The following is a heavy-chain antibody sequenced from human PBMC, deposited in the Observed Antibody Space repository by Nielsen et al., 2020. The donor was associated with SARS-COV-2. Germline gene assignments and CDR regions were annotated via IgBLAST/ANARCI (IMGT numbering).Heavy chain of an antibody. CDR2: ISWNSGSI. CDR1: GFTFDDYA. D-gene: IGHD3-9*01. CDR3: AKDSYVLRYFDWLFQFDY. V-gene: IGHV3-9*01. J-gene: IGHJ4*02. Sequence: GGSLRLSCAASGFTFDDYAMHWVRQAPGKGLEWVSGISWNSGSIGYADSVKGRFTISRDNAKNSLYLQMNSLRAEDTALYYCAKDSYVLRYFDWLFQFDYWGQGTLVTVSS.